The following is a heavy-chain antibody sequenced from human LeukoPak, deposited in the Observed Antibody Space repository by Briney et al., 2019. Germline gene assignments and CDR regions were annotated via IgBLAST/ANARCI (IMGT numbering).Heavy chain of an antibody. CDR2: ISAYNGNK. J-gene: IGHJ4*02. CDR3: ARDVLGWLRPYYFDY. Sequence: ASVTVSCKASGYTFTSYGISWVRQAPGQGLEWMGWISAYNGNKNYAQKLQGRVTLTTDTSTSTGYVELRSLRSDDTAVYYCARDVLGWLRPYYFDYWGQGTLVTVSS. D-gene: IGHD5-12*01. V-gene: IGHV1-18*04. CDR1: GYTFTSYG.